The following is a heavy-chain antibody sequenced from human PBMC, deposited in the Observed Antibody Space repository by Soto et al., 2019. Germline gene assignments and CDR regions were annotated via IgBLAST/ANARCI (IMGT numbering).Heavy chain of an antibody. CDR1: GYTFTGYY. CDR3: AGSSWFDP. Sequence: ASVKVSCKASGYTFTGYYMHWVRQAPGQGPEWMGWINPNSGGTNYAQKFQGWVTKTKDTSISTAYKKLSRLRSDDTAVYYCAGSSWFDPWGQGTLVTVSS. D-gene: IGHD1-26*01. V-gene: IGHV1-2*04. CDR2: INPNSGGT. J-gene: IGHJ5*02.